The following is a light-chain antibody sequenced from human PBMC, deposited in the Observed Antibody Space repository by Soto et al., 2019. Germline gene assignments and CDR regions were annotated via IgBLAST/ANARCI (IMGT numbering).Light chain of an antibody. V-gene: IGKV4-1*01. CDR2: WAS. CDR3: QQYYSTPWT. Sequence: DIVMTQSPDSLAVSLGERATINCKSSQDVLYSYIAWYQQKPGQPPQLLIYWASTRESGVPDRFSVSGSGTDFTLTISSLQAEDVAVYYCQQYYSTPWTFGQGTKVEIK. J-gene: IGKJ1*01. CDR1: QDVLYSY.